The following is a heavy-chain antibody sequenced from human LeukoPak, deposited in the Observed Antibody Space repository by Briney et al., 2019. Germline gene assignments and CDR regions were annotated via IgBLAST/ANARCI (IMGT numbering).Heavy chain of an antibody. CDR2: INQDESVE. J-gene: IGHJ3*02. CDR1: GFTFSTFW. D-gene: IGHD5-12*01. Sequence: GGSLRLSCAASGFTFSTFWMSWVRQAPGKGLEWVANINQDESVEHYVASVKGRFTISRDNAKNSLYLQMNSLRAEDTAVYYCASRCPSMDIVATTCRGAFDIWGQGTMVTVSS. CDR3: ASRCPSMDIVATTCRGAFDI. V-gene: IGHV3-7*01.